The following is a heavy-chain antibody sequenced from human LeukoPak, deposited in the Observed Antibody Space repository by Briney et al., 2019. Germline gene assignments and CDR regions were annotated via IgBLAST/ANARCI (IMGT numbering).Heavy chain of an antibody. J-gene: IGHJ5*02. V-gene: IGHV4-38-2*01. CDR3: ARHITGDETSNWFDP. CDR1: GYSISSGYY. D-gene: IGHD7-27*01. CDR2: IYHSGST. Sequence: PSETLSLTCAVSGYSISSGYYWGWIRQPPGKGLEWIGSIYHSGSTYYNPSLKSRVTISVDTSKNQFSLKLSSVTAADTAVYYCARHITGDETSNWFDPWGQGTLVTVSS.